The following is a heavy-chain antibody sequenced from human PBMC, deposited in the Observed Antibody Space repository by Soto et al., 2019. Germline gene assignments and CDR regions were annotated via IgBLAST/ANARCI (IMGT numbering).Heavy chain of an antibody. CDR3: AREGRSIAARVAFDY. D-gene: IGHD6-6*01. Sequence: QVQLVQSGAEVKKPGSSVKVSCKASGGTFSSYAISWVRQAPGQGLEWMGGIIPIFGTANYAQKFQGRVTITADESTSTAYRELSSLRSEDTAVYYCAREGRSIAARVAFDYWGQGTLVTVSS. J-gene: IGHJ4*02. V-gene: IGHV1-69*12. CDR1: GGTFSSYA. CDR2: IIPIFGTA.